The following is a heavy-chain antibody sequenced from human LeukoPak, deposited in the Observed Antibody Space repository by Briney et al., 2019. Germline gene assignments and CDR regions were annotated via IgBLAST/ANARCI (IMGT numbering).Heavy chain of an antibody. CDR1: GFSFSSYW. J-gene: IGHJ5*02. Sequence: GGSLRLSCAVSGFSFSSYWMSWLRQAPGKGREWVANIKQDGSEKYYVDSVKARFTIARDNAKNSLYLQMNSLRAEDTAVYSCVRDFLGESGAGGPWGQGTLVTVSS. CDR3: VRDFLGESGAGGP. D-gene: IGHD3-10*01. CDR2: IKQDGSEK. V-gene: IGHV3-7*01.